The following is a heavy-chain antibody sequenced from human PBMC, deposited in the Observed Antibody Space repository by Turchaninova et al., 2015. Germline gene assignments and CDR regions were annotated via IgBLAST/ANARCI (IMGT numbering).Heavy chain of an antibody. CDR1: GYTFTSYY. Sequence: QVQLVQSGAEVTKPGASVKVSCKESGYTFTSYYMHWVRQAPGQGLEWMEIINSNDGTTTYAQKFQGRITVTRHTSTSTIYMELSSLRSEDTAVYYCGRDGGHYGDSTWGLGTLVTVSS. CDR3: GRDGGHYGDST. CDR2: INSNDGTT. V-gene: IGHV1-46*01. D-gene: IGHD4-17*01. J-gene: IGHJ1*01.